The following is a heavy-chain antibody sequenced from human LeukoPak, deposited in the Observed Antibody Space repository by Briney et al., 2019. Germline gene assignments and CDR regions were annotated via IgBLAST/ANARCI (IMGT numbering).Heavy chain of an antibody. Sequence: GGSLRLSCAASGFTFSNYWMHWVRQAPGKGLVWVSFISSDGSNTNYADSVKGRFTISRDNAKKMSYLQMNSLRAEDTAVYYCTYGSGSEGYMDVWGKGTTVTVSS. J-gene: IGHJ6*03. CDR3: TYGSGSEGYMDV. V-gene: IGHV3-74*01. D-gene: IGHD3-10*01. CDR2: ISSDGSNT. CDR1: GFTFSNYW.